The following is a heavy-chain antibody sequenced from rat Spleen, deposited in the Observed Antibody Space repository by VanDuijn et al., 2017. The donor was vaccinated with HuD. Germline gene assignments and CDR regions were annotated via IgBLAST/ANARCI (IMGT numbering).Heavy chain of an antibody. CDR1: GFTFSNYG. CDR2: ISYDGSST. J-gene: IGHJ4*01. Sequence: EVQLVESGGGLVQPGRSLKLSCAASGFTFSNYGMAWVRQAPTKGLEWVATISYDGSSTYYRDSVKGRFTISRDNAKSTLYLQMDSLRSEDTATYYCARHSPGGMDAWGQGASVTVSS. V-gene: IGHV5-29*01. CDR3: ARHSPGGMDA. D-gene: IGHD1-4*01.